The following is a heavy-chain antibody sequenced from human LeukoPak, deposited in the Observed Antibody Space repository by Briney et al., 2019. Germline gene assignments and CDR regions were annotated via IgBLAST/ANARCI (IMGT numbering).Heavy chain of an antibody. D-gene: IGHD3-22*01. CDR3: ARSVYYYDSSGYCDY. Sequence: ASVKVSCKASGYSFTSNYIHWVRQAPGQGLEWMGMIYPRDGSTSYAQKFQGRVTMTTDTSTSTAYMELRSLRSDDTAVYYCARSVYYYDSSGYCDYWGQGTLVTVSS. V-gene: IGHV1-46*01. J-gene: IGHJ4*02. CDR1: GYSFTSNY. CDR2: IYPRDGST.